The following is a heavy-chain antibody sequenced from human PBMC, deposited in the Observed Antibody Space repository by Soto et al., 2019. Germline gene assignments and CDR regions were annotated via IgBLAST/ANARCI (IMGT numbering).Heavy chain of an antibody. D-gene: IGHD3-3*01. Sequence: QMQLVESGGGVVQPGRSLRLSCAASGFTFTNYGMHWVRQAPGKGLEWVAIIWYDGSNKYYADSVKGRFTISRDNSKNMLYLQMSSLRAEDTAVYYCARDNDFWSGYYFAFDIWGQGTMVTVSS. CDR1: GFTFTNYG. V-gene: IGHV3-33*01. CDR3: ARDNDFWSGYYFAFDI. CDR2: IWYDGSNK. J-gene: IGHJ3*02.